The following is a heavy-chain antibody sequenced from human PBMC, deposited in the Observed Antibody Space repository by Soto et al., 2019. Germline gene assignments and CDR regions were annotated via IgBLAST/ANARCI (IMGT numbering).Heavy chain of an antibody. V-gene: IGHV3-13*01. CDR3: ARAFEEMAIDY. D-gene: IGHD3-16*01. J-gene: IGHJ4*02. CDR2: IGTAGDT. Sequence: GGSLRLSCAASGFTFSSYDMHWVRQATGKGLEWVSAIGTAGDTYYPGSVKGRFTISRENAKNSLYLQMNSLRAEDTAVYYCARAFEEMAIDYWGQGTLVTVSS. CDR1: GFTFSSYD.